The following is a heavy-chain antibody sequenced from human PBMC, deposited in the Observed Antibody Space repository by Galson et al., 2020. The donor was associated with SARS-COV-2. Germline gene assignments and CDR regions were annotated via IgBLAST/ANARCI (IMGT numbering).Heavy chain of an antibody. J-gene: IGHJ4*02. CDR2: IKQDGSEK. CDR3: ARDWGKDYGDYVGLY. V-gene: IGHV3-7*01. Sequence: GGSLRLSCAASGFTFSSYWMSWVRQAPGKGLEWVANIKQDGSEKYYVDSVKGRFTISRDNAKNSLYLQMNSLRAEDTAVYYCARDWGKDYGDYVGLYWGQGTLVTVSS. CDR1: GFTFSSYW. D-gene: IGHD4-17*01.